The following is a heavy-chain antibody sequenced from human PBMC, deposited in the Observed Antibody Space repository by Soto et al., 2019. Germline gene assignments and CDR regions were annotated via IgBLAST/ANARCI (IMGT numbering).Heavy chain of an antibody. CDR1: GFTFNSYA. CDR2: ISGSGGTT. Sequence: EVQLLESGGGLVQPGGSLRLSCGGSGFTFNSYAMTWVRQAPGKGLEWVSAISGSGGTTYYANSVKGRFTISRDQSKDTRYRQMNSLRADATALYYCAKDRHYGSGTYSDSYLDYWGQGTLVTVSS. D-gene: IGHD3-10*01. CDR3: AKDRHYGSGTYSDSYLDY. V-gene: IGHV3-23*01. J-gene: IGHJ4*02.